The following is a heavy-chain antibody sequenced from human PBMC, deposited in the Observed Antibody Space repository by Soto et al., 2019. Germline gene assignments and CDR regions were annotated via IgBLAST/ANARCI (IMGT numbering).Heavy chain of an antibody. Sequence: QVQLVQSGAEVKKPGASVKVSCKASEYSFTNYAMHWVRQAPGQRLEWMGWINAGTGHTKYSQKFQGRLTITRDTSASTAYMELSSLRSEDTAVYYCASAAQRMLGVELLDYWGQGTLVTVSS. V-gene: IGHV1-3*01. CDR3: ASAAQRMLGVELLDY. D-gene: IGHD3-3*01. CDR2: INAGTGHT. CDR1: EYSFTNYA. J-gene: IGHJ4*02.